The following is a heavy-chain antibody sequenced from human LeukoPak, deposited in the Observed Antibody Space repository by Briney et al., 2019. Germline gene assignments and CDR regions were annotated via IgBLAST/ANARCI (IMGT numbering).Heavy chain of an antibody. D-gene: IGHD2-15*01. V-gene: IGHV3-48*03. Sequence: GGSLRLSCAAPGFIFSSYEMSWVRQAPGKGLEWVSYISRSSSNIYYADSVKGRFTISRDNAKNSLYLQMNSLRAEDTATYYCASLLGACSVPHCPPSPDYWGQGTLVTVSS. CDR2: ISRSSSNI. J-gene: IGHJ4*02. CDR1: GFIFSSYE. CDR3: ASLLGACSVPHCPPSPDY.